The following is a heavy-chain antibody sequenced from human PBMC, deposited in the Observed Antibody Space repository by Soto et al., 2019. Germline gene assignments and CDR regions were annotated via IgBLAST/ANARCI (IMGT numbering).Heavy chain of an antibody. D-gene: IGHD2-21*01. J-gene: IGHJ4*02. Sequence: EASVKVSCKASGGTFSSYAISWVRQAPGQGLEWMGRIIPILGIANYAQKFQGRVTITADKSTSTAYMELSSLRSEDTAVYYCATLRYCGGDCYSRPFDYWGQGTLVTVSS. V-gene: IGHV1-69*04. CDR3: ATLRYCGGDCYSRPFDY. CDR1: GGTFSSYA. CDR2: IIPILGIA.